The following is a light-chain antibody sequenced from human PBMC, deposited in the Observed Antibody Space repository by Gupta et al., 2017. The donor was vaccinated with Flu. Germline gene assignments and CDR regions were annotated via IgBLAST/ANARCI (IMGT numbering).Light chain of an antibody. J-gene: IGKJ4*01. CDR2: AAS. CDR3: QQYNNWLT. V-gene: IGKV3-15*01. CDR1: QSVNSN. Sequence: EIVLTQSPATLSVSPGERATLSCRASQSVNSNLAWYQQKPGQAPRLLISAASTRATGIPARFSGSGSGTEFTLTISSLQSEDLAVYYCQQYNNWLTFGGGTKVEIK.